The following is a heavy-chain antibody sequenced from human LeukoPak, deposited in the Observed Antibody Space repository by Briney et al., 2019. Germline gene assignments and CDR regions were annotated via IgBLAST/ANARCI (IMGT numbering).Heavy chain of an antibody. CDR3: ARPYYYDSSGTTFDY. V-gene: IGHV1-2*02. D-gene: IGHD3-22*01. Sequence: ASVKVSCKASGYTFTGYYMHWVRQAPGQGLEWMGWINPNNGGTNYAQKFQGRVTMTRDTSISTAYMELSRLRSDDTAVYYCARPYYYDSSGTTFDYWGQGTLVTVSS. J-gene: IGHJ4*02. CDR1: GYTFTGYY. CDR2: INPNNGGT.